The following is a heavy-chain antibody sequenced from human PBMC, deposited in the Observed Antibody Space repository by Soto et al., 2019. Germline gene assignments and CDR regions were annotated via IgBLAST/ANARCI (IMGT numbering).Heavy chain of an antibody. Sequence: SETLSLTCTVSGGSISGYYWSWIRQPPGKGLEWIGYIYYSGSTNYNPSLKSRVTISVDTSKNQFSLKLSSVTAADTAVYYCARADSSGWSGYYYYGMDVWGQGTTVTVS. CDR1: GGSISGYY. J-gene: IGHJ6*02. CDR3: ARADSSGWSGYYYYGMDV. D-gene: IGHD6-19*01. CDR2: IYYSGST. V-gene: IGHV4-59*01.